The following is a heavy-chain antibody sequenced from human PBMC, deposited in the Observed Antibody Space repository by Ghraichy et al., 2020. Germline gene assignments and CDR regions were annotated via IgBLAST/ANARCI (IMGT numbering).Heavy chain of an antibody. CDR1: GCTFSSYA. CDR3: MAVFCTDGVCTTEGYYFDY. J-gene: IGHJ4*02. D-gene: IGHD2-8*01. V-gene: IGHV1-69*13. Sequence: SVKVSCKASGCTFSSYAISWVRQAPGQGLEWMGGINPMSGTPDYAQKFQGRVTITADESTNTAYMELSSLRSEDTAVYYCMAVFCTDGVCTTEGYYFDYWGQGTLVTVSS. CDR2: INPMSGTP.